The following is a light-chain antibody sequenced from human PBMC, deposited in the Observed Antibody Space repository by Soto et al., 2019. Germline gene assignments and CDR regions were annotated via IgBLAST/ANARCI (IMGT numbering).Light chain of an antibody. Sequence: DIQMTQSPSTLSASVGDRVTITCRASQSVRSWLAWYQQTPGKAPKLLIYKASSLESGVPSRFSGRGSGTEFTLTISSLQPDDFATYYCQQYSSYPSTFGQGTKLEIK. J-gene: IGKJ2*01. CDR2: KAS. CDR3: QQYSSYPST. V-gene: IGKV1-5*03. CDR1: QSVRSW.